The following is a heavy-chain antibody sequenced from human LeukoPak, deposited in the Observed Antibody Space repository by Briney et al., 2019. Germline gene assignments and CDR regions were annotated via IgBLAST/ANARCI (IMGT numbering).Heavy chain of an antibody. CDR1: GASISSYY. D-gene: IGHD2-21*02. CDR3: AGAYCCGDCYSGRTFDI. CDR2: INTSGRT. V-gene: IGHV4-4*07. J-gene: IGHJ3*02. Sequence: SETLSLTCTVSGASISSYYWSWIRQPAGKGLEWVGRINTSGRTNYSPSLRSRVTISVDKTKNQFSLKLSSVTAADTAVYYCAGAYCCGDCYSGRTFDIWGQGTMVTVSS.